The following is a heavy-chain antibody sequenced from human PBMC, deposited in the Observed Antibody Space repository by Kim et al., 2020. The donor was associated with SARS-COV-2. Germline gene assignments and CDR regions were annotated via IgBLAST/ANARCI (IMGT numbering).Heavy chain of an antibody. J-gene: IGHJ4*02. CDR1: GGSISSYY. D-gene: IGHD3-10*01. CDR2: IYYSGCT. V-gene: IGHV4-59*01. CDR3: ARYFFGFGGIFDY. Sequence: SETLSLTCTVSGGSISSYYWSWIRQPPGKGLEWIGYIYYSGCTNYNPSRKSRVTISVDTTKNQFSLKLISVTAADTAVYYCARYFFGFGGIFDYWGQGTLVTVSS.